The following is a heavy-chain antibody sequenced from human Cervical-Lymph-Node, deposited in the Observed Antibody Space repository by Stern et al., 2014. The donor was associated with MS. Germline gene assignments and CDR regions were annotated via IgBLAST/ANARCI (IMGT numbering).Heavy chain of an antibody. V-gene: IGHV2-5*02. D-gene: IGHD3-10*02. J-gene: IGHJ6*02. CDR1: GFSLNTRGVA. CDR2: VYWDDDK. CDR3: ARDTCSGTSPYNYYGMDV. Sequence: QITLKESGPTLVKPTETLTLTCTFSGFSLNTRGVAVGWIRQPPGKALEWLAVVYWDDDKRYSPPLKSRLTITKDTSRNQVVLTMTNMDPVDTATYYCARDTCSGTSPYNYYGMDVWGQGTTVTVSS.